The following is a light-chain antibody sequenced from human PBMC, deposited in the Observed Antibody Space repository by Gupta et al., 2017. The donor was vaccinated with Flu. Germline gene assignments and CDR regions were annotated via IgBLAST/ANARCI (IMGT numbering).Light chain of an antibody. Sequence: ATLSCRASQRVSSYLAWYQQKPGQAPRLLIYDASNRATGIPARFSGSGSGTDFTLTISSLEPEDFAVYYCQQRSNWPPYMYTFGQGTKLEIK. V-gene: IGKV3-11*01. CDR3: QQRSNWPPYMYT. CDR2: DAS. CDR1: QRVSSY. J-gene: IGKJ2*01.